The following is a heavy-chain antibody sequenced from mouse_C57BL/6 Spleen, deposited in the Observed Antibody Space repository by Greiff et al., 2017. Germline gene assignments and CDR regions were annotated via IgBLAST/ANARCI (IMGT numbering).Heavy chain of an antibody. CDR1: GYSITSGYD. J-gene: IGHJ4*01. D-gene: IGHD4-1*01. Sequence: EVKLMESGPGMVKPSQSLSLTCTVTGYSITSGYDWHWIRHFPGNKLEWMGYISYSGSTNYNPSLKSRISITHDTSKNHFFLKLNSVTTEDTATYYCARQGGLGPYYYAMDYWGQGTSVTVSS. V-gene: IGHV3-1*01. CDR2: ISYSGST. CDR3: ARQGGLGPYYYAMDY.